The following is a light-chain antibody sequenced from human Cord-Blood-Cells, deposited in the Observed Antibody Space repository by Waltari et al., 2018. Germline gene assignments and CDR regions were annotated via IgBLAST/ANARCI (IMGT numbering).Light chain of an antibody. CDR2: SNN. Sequence: SVLTHPPSAFGPPGQGVTISCSGMSSNIGGYSYNCSQHLPGTAPKLLVYSNNQRPAGVPDRFSGSKSGTSASLAISGLQSEDEADYYCAAWDDSLNGRFYVFGTGTKVTVL. J-gene: IGLJ1*01. CDR1: SSNIGGYS. CDR3: AAWDDSLNGRFYV. V-gene: IGLV1-44*01.